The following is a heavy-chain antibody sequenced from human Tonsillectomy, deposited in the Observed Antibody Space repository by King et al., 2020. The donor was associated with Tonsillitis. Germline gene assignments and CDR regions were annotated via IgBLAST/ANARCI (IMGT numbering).Heavy chain of an antibody. CDR1: GGSISSGSYY. CDR2: IYTSGST. V-gene: IGHV4-61*02. D-gene: IGHD3-3*01. CDR3: AREGGITIFGVATPGRYYYYYMDV. J-gene: IGHJ6*03. Sequence: QLQESGPGLVKPSQTLSLTCTVSGGSISSGSYYWSWIRQPAGKGLEWIGRIYTSGSTNYNPSLKSRVTMSVDTSKNQFSLKLSSVTAADTAVYYCAREGGITIFGVATPGRYYYYYMDVWGKGTTVTVSS.